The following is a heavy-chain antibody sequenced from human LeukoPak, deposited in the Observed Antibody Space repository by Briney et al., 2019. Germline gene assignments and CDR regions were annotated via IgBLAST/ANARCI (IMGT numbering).Heavy chain of an antibody. D-gene: IGHD6-13*01. CDR3: AREPWQLVLRGAFDI. Sequence: SQTLSLTCTVSGGSISSGGYYYSWIRHHPGQDLAWFGYIYYSGSTYYNPSLKSRVTISVDTSKNQFSLKLSSVTAADTAVYYCAREPWQLVLRGAFDIWGQGTMVTVSS. CDR2: IYYSGST. J-gene: IGHJ3*02. CDR1: GGSISSGGYY. V-gene: IGHV4-31*03.